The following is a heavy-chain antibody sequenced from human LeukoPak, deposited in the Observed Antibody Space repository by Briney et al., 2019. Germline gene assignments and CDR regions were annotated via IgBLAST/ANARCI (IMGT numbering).Heavy chain of an antibody. CDR3: TRVGCSSTSCYAVLNWFDP. CDR2: MNPNSGRT. V-gene: IGHV1-8*01. CDR1: GYTLTSYD. D-gene: IGHD2-2*01. J-gene: IGHJ5*02. Sequence: ASVKVSCKASGYTLTSYDINWVRQATGQGLEWMGWMNPNSGRTGYAQNFQGRITITRNTSISTAYMELSSLRSEDTAVYYCTRVGCSSTSCYAVLNWFDPWGQGTLVTVSS.